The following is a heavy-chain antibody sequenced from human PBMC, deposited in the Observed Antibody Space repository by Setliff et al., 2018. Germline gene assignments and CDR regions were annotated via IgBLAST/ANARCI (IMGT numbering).Heavy chain of an antibody. V-gene: IGHV4-4*02. D-gene: IGHD6-19*01. J-gene: IGHJ6*03. CDR3: VRTDYSDGRYSMDV. CDR1: GSAISSGHY. CDR2: INHSGNT. Sequence: PSETLSLTCAVSGSAISSGHYWGWVRQPPEKGLEWIGEINHSGNTNYNPSLKSRVTISVDKSTNQFSLKLNSVTAADTAVYYCVRTDYSDGRYSMDVWGKGTTVTVSS.